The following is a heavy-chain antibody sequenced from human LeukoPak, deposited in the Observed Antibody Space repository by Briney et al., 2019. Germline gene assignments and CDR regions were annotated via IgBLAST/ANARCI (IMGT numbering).Heavy chain of an antibody. CDR2: IYPGDSDT. Sequence: GESLKISCKGSGYSSTSYWIGWVRQMPGKGLEWMGIIYPGDSDTRYSPSFQGQVTISADKSISTAYLQWSSLKASDTAMYYCARTASGYSYGTYLDYWGQGTLVTVSS. CDR1: GYSSTSYW. V-gene: IGHV5-51*01. CDR3: ARTASGYSYGTYLDY. D-gene: IGHD5-18*01. J-gene: IGHJ4*02.